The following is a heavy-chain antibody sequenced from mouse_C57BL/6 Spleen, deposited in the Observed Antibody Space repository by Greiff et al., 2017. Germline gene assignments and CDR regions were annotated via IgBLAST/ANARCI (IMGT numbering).Heavy chain of an antibody. CDR1: GFNIKDYY. CDR2: IDPEDGDT. D-gene: IGHD1-1*01. CDR3: TTDYGSVYAMDY. Sequence: EVQLQQSGAELVRPGASVKLSCTASGFNIKDYYMHWVKQRPEQGLEWIGRIDPEDGDTEYAPKFQGKATMTADTSSNTAYLQLSSLTSEDTAVYYCTTDYGSVYAMDYWGQGTSVTVSS. J-gene: IGHJ4*01. V-gene: IGHV14-1*01.